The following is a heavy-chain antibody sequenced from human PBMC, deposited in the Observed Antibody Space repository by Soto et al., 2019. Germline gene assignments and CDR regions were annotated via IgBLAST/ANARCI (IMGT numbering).Heavy chain of an antibody. J-gene: IGHJ6*02. CDR3: ARGAYGSGSGGFFYYYYGMDV. CDR1: GFTFSSYA. CDR2: ISSSSSYI. V-gene: IGHV3-21*01. D-gene: IGHD3-10*01. Sequence: GGSLRLSCAASGFTFSSYAMNWVRQAPGKGLEWVSSISSSSSYIYYADSVKGRFTISRDNAKNSLYLQMNSLRAEDTAVYYCARGAYGSGSGGFFYYYYGMDVWGQGTTVTVS.